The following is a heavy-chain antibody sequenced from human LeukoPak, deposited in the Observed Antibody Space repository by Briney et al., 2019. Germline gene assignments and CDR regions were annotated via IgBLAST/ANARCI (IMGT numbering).Heavy chain of an antibody. CDR1: GYSFSDYC. Sequence: ASVKVSCKASGYSFSDYCMHWVRQAPGQGLEWMGWISPNSGGTNSAQKFQGRVSMTRDTSISTAYMELSRLRSDDTAVYYCARGWGAIEVPGTTDYWGQGTLVTVSS. CDR3: ARGWGAIEVPGTTDY. J-gene: IGHJ4*02. CDR2: ISPNSGGT. V-gene: IGHV1-2*02. D-gene: IGHD1-1*01.